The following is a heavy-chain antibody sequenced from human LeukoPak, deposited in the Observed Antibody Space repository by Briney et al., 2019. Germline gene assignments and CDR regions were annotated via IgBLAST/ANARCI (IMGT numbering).Heavy chain of an antibody. Sequence: PSETLSLTCAVYGGSFSGYYWSWIRQPPGKGLEWIGEINHSGSTNYNPSLKSRVTISVDTSKNQFSLKLSSVTAADTAVYYCARVHLPQGAYNWFDPWGQGTLVTVSS. CDR2: INHSGST. D-gene: IGHD4/OR15-4a*01. J-gene: IGHJ5*02. V-gene: IGHV4-34*01. CDR3: ARVHLPQGAYNWFDP. CDR1: GGSFSGYY.